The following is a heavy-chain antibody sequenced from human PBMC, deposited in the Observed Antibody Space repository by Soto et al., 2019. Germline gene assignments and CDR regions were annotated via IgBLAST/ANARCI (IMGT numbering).Heavy chain of an antibody. J-gene: IGHJ4*02. CDR3: ARYQFDYLWGNSGYFDS. CDR1: GHRFPIYC. Sequence: ELLKVFFKGSGHRFPIYCVAWVPQMSGKGLEWMGIIYPGDSDARYSPSFQGQVTISVDESITTAFLQWSSLKASDTAMYYCARYQFDYLWGNSGYFDSWGQGTLVTVSS. CDR2: IYPGDSDA. V-gene: IGHV5-51*01. D-gene: IGHD3-16*01.